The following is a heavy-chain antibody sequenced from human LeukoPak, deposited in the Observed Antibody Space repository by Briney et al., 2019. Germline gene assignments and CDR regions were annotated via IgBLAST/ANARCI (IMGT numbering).Heavy chain of an antibody. Sequence: GASVKVSCKASGYTFTSYGISWVRQAPGQGLEWMGWISAYNGNTNYAQKLQGRVTMTTDTSTSTAYMELRSLRSEDTAVYYCARGRMYYDILTGYFGWFDPWGQGTLVTVSS. CDR3: ARGRMYYDILTGYFGWFDP. CDR2: ISAYNGNT. V-gene: IGHV1-18*01. CDR1: GYTFTSYG. D-gene: IGHD3-9*01. J-gene: IGHJ5*02.